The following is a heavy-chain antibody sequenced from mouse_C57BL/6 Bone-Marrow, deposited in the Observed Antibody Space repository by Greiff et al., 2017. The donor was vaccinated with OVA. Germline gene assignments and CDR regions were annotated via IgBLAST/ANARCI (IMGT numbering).Heavy chain of an antibody. CDR1: GYAFSSYW. D-gene: IGHD2-9*01. CDR3: ARSSYGYGFDY. J-gene: IGHJ2*01. V-gene: IGHV1-80*01. Sequence: QVQLQQSGAELVKPGASVKISCKASGYAFSSYWMNWVKQRPGKGLEWIGQIYPGDGDTNYNGKFKGKATLTADKSSSTAYMQLSSLTSEDSAVYFCARSSYGYGFDYWGRGTTLTVSS. CDR2: IYPGDGDT.